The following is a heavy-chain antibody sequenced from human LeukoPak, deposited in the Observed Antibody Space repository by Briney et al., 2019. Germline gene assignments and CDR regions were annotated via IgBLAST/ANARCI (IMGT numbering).Heavy chain of an antibody. CDR3: ARAKWELLQARAADY. D-gene: IGHD1-26*01. CDR1: GFTFSSYA. J-gene: IGHJ4*02. CDR2: ISYDGSNK. V-gene: IGHV3-30-3*01. Sequence: QPGGSLRLSCAASGFTFSSYAMHWVRQAPGKGLEWVAVISYDGSNKYYADSVKGRFTTSRDNSKNTLYPQMNSLRAEDTAVYYCARAKWELLQARAADYWGQGTLVTVSS.